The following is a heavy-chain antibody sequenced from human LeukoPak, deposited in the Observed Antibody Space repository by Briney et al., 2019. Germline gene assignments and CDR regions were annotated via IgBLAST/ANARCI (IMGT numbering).Heavy chain of an antibody. Sequence: SVKVSCKASGGTFSSYAISWVRQAPGQGLEWMGGIIPIFGTANYAQKFQGRITITADESTSTAYMELSSLRSEDTAVYYCATWSSSWPYYFDYWGQGTLVTVSS. CDR3: ATWSSSWPYYFDY. V-gene: IGHV1-69*13. CDR1: GGTFSSYA. CDR2: IIPIFGTA. J-gene: IGHJ4*02. D-gene: IGHD6-13*01.